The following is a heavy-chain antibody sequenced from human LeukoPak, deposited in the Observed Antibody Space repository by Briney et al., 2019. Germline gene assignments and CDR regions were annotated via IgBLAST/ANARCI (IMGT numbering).Heavy chain of an antibody. CDR2: MNHSGSA. V-gene: IGHV4-34*01. CDR3: AKVIVAGSYSDAFDI. Sequence: SETLSLTCAVYSGSFSGYYWTWIRQPPGKGLEWIGEMNHSGSANYNPSLKSRVTISVDTSKNQCSLRLSSVTAADTAVYYCAKVIVAGSYSDAFDIWGQGAMVTVSS. D-gene: IGHD1-26*01. J-gene: IGHJ3*02. CDR1: SGSFSGYY.